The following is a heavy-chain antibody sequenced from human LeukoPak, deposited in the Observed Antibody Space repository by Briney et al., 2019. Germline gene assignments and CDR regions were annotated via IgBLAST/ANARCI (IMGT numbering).Heavy chain of an antibody. CDR1: GASISTYY. CDR3: ARTRVDGYKDY. D-gene: IGHD5-24*01. V-gene: IGHV4-59*01. Sequence: ASETLSLTCTVSGASISTYYWSWIRQPPGKELEWIGYIYSSGSTKYNPSLKSRVTISVDTSKNQFSLKLSSVTAADTAVYYCARTRVDGYKDYWGQGTLVTVSS. CDR2: IYSSGST. J-gene: IGHJ4*02.